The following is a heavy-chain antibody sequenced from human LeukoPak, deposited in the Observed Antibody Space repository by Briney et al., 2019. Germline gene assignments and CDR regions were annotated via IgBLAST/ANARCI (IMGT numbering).Heavy chain of an antibody. Sequence: GGSLRLSCAASGFTFSSYSMNWVRQAPGKGLEWVSSISSSSSYIYYADSVKGRFTISRDNVKNSLYLQMNSLRAEDTAVYYCARVGVMGAFDIWGQGTMVTVSS. D-gene: IGHD2-8*01. CDR3: ARVGVMGAFDI. J-gene: IGHJ3*02. CDR1: GFTFSSYS. CDR2: ISSSSSYI. V-gene: IGHV3-21*01.